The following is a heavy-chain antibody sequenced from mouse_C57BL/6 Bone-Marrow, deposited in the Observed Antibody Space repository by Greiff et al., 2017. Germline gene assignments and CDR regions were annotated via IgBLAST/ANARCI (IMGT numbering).Heavy chain of an antibody. CDR2: INYDGSST. CDR1: GFTFSDYY. CDR3: ARDPMITTPYYWYFDV. Sequence: EVMLVESEGGLVQPGSSMKLSCTASGFTFSDYYMAWVRQVPEKGLEWVANINYDGSSTYYLDSLKSRFIISRDNAKNILYLQMSSLKSEDTATYYCARDPMITTPYYWYFDVWGTGTTVTVSS. J-gene: IGHJ1*03. V-gene: IGHV5-16*01. D-gene: IGHD2-4*01.